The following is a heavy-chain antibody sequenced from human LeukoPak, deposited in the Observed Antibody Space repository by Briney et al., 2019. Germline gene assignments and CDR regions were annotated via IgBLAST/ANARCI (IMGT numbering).Heavy chain of an antibody. CDR2: IYYSGST. J-gene: IGHJ6*03. Sequence: SETLSLTCTVSGGSISSYYWSWIRQPPGKGLEWIGYIYYSGSTNYNPSLKSRVTISVDTSKNQFSLKLSSVTAADTAVYYCARTNFFYAYYMEVWGKGTTVTVSS. CDR1: GGSISSYY. V-gene: IGHV4-59*01. CDR3: ARTNFFYAYYMEV. D-gene: IGHD2/OR15-2a*01.